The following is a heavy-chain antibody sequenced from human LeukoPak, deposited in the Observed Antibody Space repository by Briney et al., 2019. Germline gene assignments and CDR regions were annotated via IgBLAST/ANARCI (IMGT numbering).Heavy chain of an antibody. CDR2: ISSSSSYI. CDR1: GFTFGSYS. Sequence: GGSLRLSCAASGFTFGSYSMNWVRHAPGTGLGRVSSISSSSSYIYYADSVKGRLTISRDNAKNSVYLQMNSLRAEDTAVYYCARGFRGGSGSYYHWGQGTLVTVSS. J-gene: IGHJ4*02. D-gene: IGHD3-10*01. V-gene: IGHV3-21*01. CDR3: ARGFRGGSGSYYH.